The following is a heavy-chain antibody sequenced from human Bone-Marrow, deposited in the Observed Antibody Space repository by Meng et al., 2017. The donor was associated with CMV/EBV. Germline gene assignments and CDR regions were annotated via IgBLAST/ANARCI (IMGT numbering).Heavy chain of an antibody. CDR3: ARHVGATGAGSDY. CDR2: IYPGDSDT. V-gene: IGHV5-51*01. Sequence: GESLKISCKGSGYSFTSYWIGWVRQMPGKGLEWMGIIYPGDSDTRYSPSFQGQVTIPADRSISTAYLQWSSLKASDTAMYYCARHVGATGAGSDYWGQGTLVTVSS. J-gene: IGHJ4*02. D-gene: IGHD1-26*01. CDR1: GYSFTSYW.